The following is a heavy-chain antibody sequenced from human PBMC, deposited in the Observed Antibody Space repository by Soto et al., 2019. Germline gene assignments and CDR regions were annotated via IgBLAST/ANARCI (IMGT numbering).Heavy chain of an antibody. CDR3: ARGTTYYDILTGYDSYYYYGMDV. D-gene: IGHD3-9*01. CDR2: IYSGGST. Sequence: EVQLVESGGGLVQPGGSLRLSCAASGFTVSSNYMSWVRQAPGKGLEWVSVIYSGGSTYYADSVKGRFTISRHTCKHTLDLQMNSLRAEDAAVYYCARGTTYYDILTGYDSYYYYGMDVWGQGTTVTVSS. CDR1: GFTVSSNY. J-gene: IGHJ6*02. V-gene: IGHV3-53*04.